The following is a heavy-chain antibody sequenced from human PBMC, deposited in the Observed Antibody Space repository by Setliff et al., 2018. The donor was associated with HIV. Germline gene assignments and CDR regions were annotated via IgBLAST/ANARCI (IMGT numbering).Heavy chain of an antibody. V-gene: IGHV4-39*07. CDR3: ARGRFHRLHRPYSGSGSLGIQYFDY. D-gene: IGHD3-10*01. CDR2: INHSGST. J-gene: IGHJ4*01. CDR1: AGSIRSSTYY. Sequence: SETLSLTCTVSAGSIRSSTYYWGWIRQPPGKGLEWIGGINHSGSTNYNPSLKRRVTISVDTSKSQFSLRLNSLTATDTAPYYCARGRFHRLHRPYSGSGSLGIQYFDYWG.